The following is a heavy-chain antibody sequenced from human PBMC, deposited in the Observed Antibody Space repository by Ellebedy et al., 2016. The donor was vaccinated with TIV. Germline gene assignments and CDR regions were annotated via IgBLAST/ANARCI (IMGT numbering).Heavy chain of an antibody. V-gene: IGHV1-46*01. J-gene: IGHJ6*02. Sequence: AASVKVSCKASVYTFTSYYMHWVRQAPGQGLEWMGVIDPSGGSTDYVQKFQGRVTMTRDTSTSTVYMELSSLRSDDTAVYYCARDRIVGSSSPYYNGMDVWGQGTTVTVSS. CDR1: VYTFTSYY. D-gene: IGHD1-26*01. CDR3: ARDRIVGSSSPYYNGMDV. CDR2: IDPSGGST.